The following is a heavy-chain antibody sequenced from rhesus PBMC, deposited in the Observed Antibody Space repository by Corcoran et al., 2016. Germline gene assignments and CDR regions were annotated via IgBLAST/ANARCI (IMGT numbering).Heavy chain of an antibody. D-gene: IGHD6-25*01. CDR3: ARETMAAAATFDY. CDR2: ITYSGST. CDR1: GGSISSGYYY. Sequence: QVQLQESGPGLVKPSETLSLTCAVSGGSISSGYYYWSWIRQPRGKGLEWIGYITYSGSTSYNSSLKSRVTISRDTSKNRCSLKLSSVTAADTAVYYWARETMAAAATFDYWGQGVLVTVSS. V-gene: IGHV4-122*02. J-gene: IGHJ4*01.